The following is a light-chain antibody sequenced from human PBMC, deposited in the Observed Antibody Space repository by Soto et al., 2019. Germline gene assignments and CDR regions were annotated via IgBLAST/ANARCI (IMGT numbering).Light chain of an antibody. J-gene: IGKJ1*01. CDR1: QSVNSH. Sequence: EIVMTQSPATLSGSPGERATLSCRASQSVNSHLAWYHQKPGQAPRLLIYGASTRATGIPARFSGSGSGTDFTLTISSLQPEDFAVXXXQQYNNWPRTFGQGTKVEIK. CDR3: QQYNNWPRT. CDR2: GAS. V-gene: IGKV3-15*01.